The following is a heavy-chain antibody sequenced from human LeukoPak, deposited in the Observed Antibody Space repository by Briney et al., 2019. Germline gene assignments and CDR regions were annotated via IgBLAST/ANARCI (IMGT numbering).Heavy chain of an antibody. D-gene: IGHD6-19*01. CDR2: ISYDGSNK. Sequence: PGRPLRLSCAASGFTFSSYGMHWVRQAPGKGLEWVAVISYDGSNKYFADSVKGRFTISRDNSKNTLYLQMNSLRAEDTAVYYCAKDSGIAVAGTLRAFDNWGQGTMVTVSS. J-gene: IGHJ3*02. CDR3: AKDSGIAVAGTLRAFDN. CDR1: GFTFSSYG. V-gene: IGHV3-30*18.